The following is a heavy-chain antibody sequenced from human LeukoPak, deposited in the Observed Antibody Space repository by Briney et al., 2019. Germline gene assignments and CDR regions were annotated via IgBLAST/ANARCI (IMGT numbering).Heavy chain of an antibody. Sequence: GGSLRLSCAASGFTFDDYGMSWVRQAPGKGLEWVSGINWNGGSTGYADSVKGRFTISRDNAKNSLYLQMNSLRAEDTALYYCARDPYCSGGSCFEPQPIDYWGQGTLVTVSS. D-gene: IGHD2-15*01. CDR3: ARDPYCSGGSCFEPQPIDY. J-gene: IGHJ4*02. CDR1: GFTFDDYG. CDR2: INWNGGST. V-gene: IGHV3-20*04.